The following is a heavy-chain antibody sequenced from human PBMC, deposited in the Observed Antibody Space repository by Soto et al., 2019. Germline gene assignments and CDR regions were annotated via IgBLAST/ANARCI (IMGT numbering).Heavy chain of an antibody. D-gene: IGHD6-13*01. Sequence: QLVESGGGLVQPGGSLRLSCAASGFAFDAYIMNWVRRPPGKGLEWVASINPRGLTTYYADSVRGRFTISRDDNRASLFLQINNVRPEDTAVYFWATWYRNYYYGLDVWGQGATVTVSS. CDR1: GFAFDAYI. CDR2: INPRGLTT. J-gene: IGHJ6*02. CDR3: ATWYRNYYYGLDV. V-gene: IGHV3-48*01.